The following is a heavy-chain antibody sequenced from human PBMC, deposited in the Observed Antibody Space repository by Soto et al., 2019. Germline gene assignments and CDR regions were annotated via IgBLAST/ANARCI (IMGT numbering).Heavy chain of an antibody. CDR2: ISYDGSNK. V-gene: IGHV3-30*03. CDR3: ASSYCXSTSCPPYYYYGMDV. J-gene: IGHJ6*02. Sequence: PGGPLRLSSAACGFTFRSYGMHWVRQATGKGLEWVAVISYDGSNKYYADSVKGRFTISRDNSKNTLYLQMNSLRAEDTAVYYCASSYCXSTSCPPYYYYGMDVWGQGTTVTVSS. D-gene: IGHD2-2*01. CDR1: GFTFRSYG.